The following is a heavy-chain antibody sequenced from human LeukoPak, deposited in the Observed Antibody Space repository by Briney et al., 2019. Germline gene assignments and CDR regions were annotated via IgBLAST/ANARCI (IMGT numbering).Heavy chain of an antibody. D-gene: IGHD6-6*01. Sequence: GGSLRLSCAASGFTFSSYAMSWVRQAPGKGLEWVSAISGSGGSTYYAGSVKGRFTISRDNSKNTLYLQMNSLRAEDTAVYYCAKRGPIYSSSPGNYFDYWGQGTLVTVSS. V-gene: IGHV3-23*01. CDR2: ISGSGGST. J-gene: IGHJ4*02. CDR3: AKRGPIYSSSPGNYFDY. CDR1: GFTFSSYA.